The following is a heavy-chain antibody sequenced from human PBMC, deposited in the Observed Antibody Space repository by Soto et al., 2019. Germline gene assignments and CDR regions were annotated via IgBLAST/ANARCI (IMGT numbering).Heavy chain of an antibody. CDR2: INHSGST. CDR1: DYSISSGYY. Sequence: QVQLQESGPGLVKPSETLSLTCTVSDYSISSGYYWGWIRQPPGKGLEWIGSINHSGSTNYNPSLKSRVTMSVDTSKNQCSLKLSSVIAADTAVYYCARESAKVHRADRDVLLWFGELLDYYYYGMDVWGQGTTVTVSS. CDR3: ARESAKVHRADRDVLLWFGELLDYYYYGMDV. D-gene: IGHD3-10*01. J-gene: IGHJ6*02. V-gene: IGHV4-38-2*02.